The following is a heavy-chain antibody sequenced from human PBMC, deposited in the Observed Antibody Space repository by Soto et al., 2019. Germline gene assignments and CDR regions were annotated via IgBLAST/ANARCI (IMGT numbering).Heavy chain of an antibody. J-gene: IGHJ4*02. V-gene: IGHV3-74*01. CDR2: INIDGSST. CDR1: GFTFSSYW. Sequence: EVQLVESGRGLVQPGGSLRLSCAASGFTFSSYWMHWVRQAPGKGLVWVSRINIDGSSTNYADSVKGRFTISRDNAKNTLHLQMNSLRAEDTAVYYCARGGRGGFDYWGQGTLVTASS. CDR3: ARGGRGGFDY. D-gene: IGHD3-16*01.